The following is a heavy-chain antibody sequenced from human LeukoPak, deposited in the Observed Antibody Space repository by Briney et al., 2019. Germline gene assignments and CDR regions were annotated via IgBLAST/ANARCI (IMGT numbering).Heavy chain of an antibody. V-gene: IGHV3-30*04. Sequence: GGSLRLSCAASGFTFSGYAMHWVRQAPGKGLEWVAVISYDGNNKYYADSVKGRFTISRDNSKNTLYLRMNSLRAEDTAVYYCARAYSTGWYDAFDIWGQGTMVTVSS. J-gene: IGHJ3*02. D-gene: IGHD6-19*01. CDR1: GFTFSGYA. CDR3: ARAYSTGWYDAFDI. CDR2: ISYDGNNK.